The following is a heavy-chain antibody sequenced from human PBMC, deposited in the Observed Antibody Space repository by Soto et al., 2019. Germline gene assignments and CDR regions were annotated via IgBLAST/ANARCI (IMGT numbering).Heavy chain of an antibody. J-gene: IGHJ6*02. CDR3: ASPIEVAGMIDYYGMDV. CDR1: GFTFSSYG. V-gene: IGHV3-33*01. Sequence: XVSLRLSCAASGFTFSSYGMHWVRQAPGKGLEWVAVIWYDGSNKYYADSVKGRFTISRDNSKNTLYLQMDSLRAEDTAVYYCASPIEVAGMIDYYGMDVWGQGTTVTVSS. CDR2: IWYDGSNK. D-gene: IGHD6-19*01.